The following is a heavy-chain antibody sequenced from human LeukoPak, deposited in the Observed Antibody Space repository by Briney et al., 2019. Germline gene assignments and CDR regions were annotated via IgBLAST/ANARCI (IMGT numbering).Heavy chain of an antibody. Sequence: SQTLSLTCTVSGGSISSGGYYWSWIRQPPGKGLEWIGYIYHSGSTYYNPSLKSRATISVDRSKNQFSLKLSSVTAADTAVYYCARNLRYCSSTSCYAGFQHWGQGTLVTVSS. CDR1: GGSISSGGYY. J-gene: IGHJ1*01. D-gene: IGHD2-2*01. CDR3: ARNLRYCSSTSCYAGFQH. CDR2: IYHSGST. V-gene: IGHV4-30-2*01.